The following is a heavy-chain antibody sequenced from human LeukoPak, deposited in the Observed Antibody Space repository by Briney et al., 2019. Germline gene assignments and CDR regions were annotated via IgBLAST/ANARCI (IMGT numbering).Heavy chain of an antibody. Sequence: SETLSHTCTVSGGSISSSSYYWGWIRQPPGKGLEWIGSIYYSGSTYYNPSLKSRVTISVDTSKNQFSLKLSSVTAADTAVYYCARRTYYYGSGSYSWFDPWGQGTLVTVSS. CDR3: ARRTYYYGSGSYSWFDP. J-gene: IGHJ5*02. CDR1: GGSISSSSYY. CDR2: IYYSGST. V-gene: IGHV4-39*01. D-gene: IGHD3-10*01.